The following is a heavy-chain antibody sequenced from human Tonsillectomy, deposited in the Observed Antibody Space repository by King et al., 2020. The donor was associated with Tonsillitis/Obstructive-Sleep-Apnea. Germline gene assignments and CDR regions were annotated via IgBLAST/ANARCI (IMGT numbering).Heavy chain of an antibody. J-gene: IGHJ6*03. CDR3: ARGDCSSTSWYPYFYYMDV. CDR1: GGSFSAYY. Sequence: VQLQQWGAGLLKPSKTLSLTCALYGGSFSAYYWTWIRQPPGKGLEWIGEINHSGSTNYNPSLKSRVTISVDTSKKQFSLKLNSVTAADTAVYYCARGDCSSTSWYPYFYYMDVWGKGTTVTVSS. V-gene: IGHV4-34*01. D-gene: IGHD2-2*01. CDR2: INHSGST.